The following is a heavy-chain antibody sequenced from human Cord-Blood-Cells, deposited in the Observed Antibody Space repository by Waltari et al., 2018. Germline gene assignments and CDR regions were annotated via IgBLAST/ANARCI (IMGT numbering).Heavy chain of an antibody. Sequence: QVQLVQSGAEVKKPGASVKVSCKASGYTFTGYYMHWVRQAPGQGLEWMGWINPNSGGTNYAQKFQGRVTMTRDTSISTAYMELSRLRSDDTAVYYCARLVGATTYYYYYYYMDVWGKGTTVTVSS. CDR1: GYTFTGYY. CDR2: INPNSGGT. J-gene: IGHJ6*03. CDR3: ARLVGATTYYYYYYYMDV. D-gene: IGHD1-26*01. V-gene: IGHV1-2*02.